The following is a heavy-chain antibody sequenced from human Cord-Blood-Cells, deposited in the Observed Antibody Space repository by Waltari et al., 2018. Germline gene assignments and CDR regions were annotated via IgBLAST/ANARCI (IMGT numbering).Heavy chain of an antibody. CDR3: ARWEYSSSPGIDY. V-gene: IGHV4-30-4*08. Sequence: QVQLQESGPGLVKPSQTLSLTCTLSGASTSRGDYYWSWSRQPPGKGLEWIGYIYYSGSTYYNPSLKSRVTISVDTSKNQFSLKLSSVTAADTAVYYCARWEYSSSPGIDYWGQGTLVTVSS. J-gene: IGHJ4*02. CDR2: IYYSGST. D-gene: IGHD6-6*01. CDR1: GASTSRGDYY.